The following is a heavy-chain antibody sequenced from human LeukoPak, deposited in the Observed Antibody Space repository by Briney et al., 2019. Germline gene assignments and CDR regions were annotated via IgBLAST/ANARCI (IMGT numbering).Heavy chain of an antibody. D-gene: IGHD3-22*01. J-gene: IGHJ4*02. CDR2: ISTSGST. Sequence: SGTLSLTCTVSGGSISSYYWSWIRQPAGKGLESIGHISTSGSTNYNPSLKSRVTMSVDTSKNQFSLKLSSVTAADTAVYYCARVRYSDSSVLTRKRSYYFDYWGQGALVTVSS. CDR1: GGSISSYY. CDR3: ARVRYSDSSVLTRKRSYYFDY. V-gene: IGHV4-4*07.